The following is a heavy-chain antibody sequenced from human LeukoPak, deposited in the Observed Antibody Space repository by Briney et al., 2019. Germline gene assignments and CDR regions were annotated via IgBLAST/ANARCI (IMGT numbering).Heavy chain of an antibody. D-gene: IGHD4-17*01. CDR2: IYTSGST. CDR1: GGSISSYY. J-gene: IGHJ3*02. V-gene: IGHV4-4*07. Sequence: TSSETLSLTCTVSGGSISSYYWSWIRQPAGKGLEWIGRIYTSGSTNYNPSLKSRVTMSVDTSKNQFSLKLSSVTAADTAVYYCARSDYGDYEGAFDIWGQGTMVTVSS. CDR3: ARSDYGDYEGAFDI.